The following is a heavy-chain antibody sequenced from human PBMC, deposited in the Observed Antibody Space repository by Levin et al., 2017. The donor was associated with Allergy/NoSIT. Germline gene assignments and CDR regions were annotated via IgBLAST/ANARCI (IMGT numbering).Heavy chain of an antibody. J-gene: IGHJ5*02. D-gene: IGHD3-10*01. Sequence: ASVKVSCKASGNIFSTYGINWVRQAPGQGLEWMGGIIPIFGTTNYAQKFQGRVTITADASTNTIYMELSSLTSGDTAVYFCAREFSGSFYSFDPWGQGTLVTVSS. V-gene: IGHV1-69*13. CDR1: GNIFSTYG. CDR2: IIPIFGTT. CDR3: AREFSGSFYSFDP.